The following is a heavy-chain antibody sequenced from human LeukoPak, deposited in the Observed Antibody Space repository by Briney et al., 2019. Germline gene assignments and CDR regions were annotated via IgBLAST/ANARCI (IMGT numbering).Heavy chain of an antibody. CDR3: ARLFCSSTSCYYFDY. V-gene: IGHV3-33*03. CDR2: IWYDGSNK. J-gene: IGHJ4*02. D-gene: IGHD2-2*01. Sequence: PGRSLRLSCAASGFTFNSYGMHWVRQAPGKGLEWVAVIWYDGSNKYYADSVKGRFTISRDNAENSLYLQVNSLRAEDTAVYYCARLFCSSTSCYYFDYWGQGSLVTVSS. CDR1: GFTFNSYG.